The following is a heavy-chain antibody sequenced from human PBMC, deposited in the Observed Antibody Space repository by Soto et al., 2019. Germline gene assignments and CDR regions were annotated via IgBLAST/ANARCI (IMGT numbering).Heavy chain of an antibody. V-gene: IGHV2-5*02. J-gene: IGHJ4*02. Sequence: QITLKESGPTLVKPTQTLTLTCTFTGFSLASSGVGVGWLRQPQGKALEWLALIYWDADKRYSPSLKSRLTITKDTSKNQVVLTMTNMDPVDTATYYCAHLVAGNAPVYYWCQGTLVTVSS. D-gene: IGHD6-19*01. CDR3: AHLVAGNAPVYY. CDR2: IYWDADK. CDR1: GFSLASSGVG.